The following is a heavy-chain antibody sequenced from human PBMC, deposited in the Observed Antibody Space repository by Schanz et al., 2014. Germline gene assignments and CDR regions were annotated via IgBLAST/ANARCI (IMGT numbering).Heavy chain of an antibody. Sequence: VQLVESGGGVVQPGRSLRLSCAASGFTFSTHAMHWVRQAPGKGLEWVALVSSDGNNDYYTDSVKGRFTISRDNSRNTMYLQMNSLRAEDTAVYYCARDGYSVVVISPTESFDIWGQGTMXTV. CDR1: GFTFSTHA. CDR3: ARDGYSVVVISPTESFDI. J-gene: IGHJ3*02. V-gene: IGHV3-30*03. CDR2: VSSDGNND. D-gene: IGHD2-21*01.